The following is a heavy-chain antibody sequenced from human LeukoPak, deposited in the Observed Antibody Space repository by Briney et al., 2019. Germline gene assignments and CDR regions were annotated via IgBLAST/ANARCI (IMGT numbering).Heavy chain of an antibody. V-gene: IGHV4-59*01. Sequence: PSETLSLTCTVSGGSISSYYWSWIRQPPGKGLEWIGYIYYSGSTNYNPSLKSRVTTSVDTSKNQFSLKLSSVTAADTAVYYCARGGYDILGASNYGMDVWGQGTTVTVSS. CDR2: IYYSGST. J-gene: IGHJ6*02. CDR3: ARGGYDILGASNYGMDV. CDR1: GGSISSYY. D-gene: IGHD3-9*01.